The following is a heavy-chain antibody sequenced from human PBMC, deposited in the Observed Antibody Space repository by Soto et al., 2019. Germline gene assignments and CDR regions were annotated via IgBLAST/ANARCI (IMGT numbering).Heavy chain of an antibody. Sequence: GGSLRLSCKASGFDFSTYSMNWVRQAPGKGLEWIAYVSMDSDTIHYADSVKGRFTISRDDPENSLYLQMNSLRAEDTAIYYCVPVAVGGDYGYDYWGQGTLVTVSS. CDR2: VSMDSDTI. D-gene: IGHD6-19*01. CDR1: GFDFSTYS. CDR3: VPVAVGGDYGYDY. J-gene: IGHJ4*02. V-gene: IGHV3-48*01.